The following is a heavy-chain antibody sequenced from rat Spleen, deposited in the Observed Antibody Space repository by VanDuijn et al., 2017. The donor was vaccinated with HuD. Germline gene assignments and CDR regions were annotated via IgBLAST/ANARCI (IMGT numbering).Heavy chain of an antibody. D-gene: IGHD1-6*01. CDR2: INSVGST. J-gene: IGHJ2*01. V-gene: IGHV3-3*01. CDR1: GYSITGAYR. CDR3: ARSPGYGYPWYFDY. Sequence: EVQLRESGPGLVRPSQSLSLTCSVSGYSITGAYRWNWIRKFPGNRLEWMGYINSVGSTNYNPSLKSRISITRDTSKNQFFLQVNSVTTEDTATYYCARSPGYGYPWYFDYWGQGVMVTVSS.